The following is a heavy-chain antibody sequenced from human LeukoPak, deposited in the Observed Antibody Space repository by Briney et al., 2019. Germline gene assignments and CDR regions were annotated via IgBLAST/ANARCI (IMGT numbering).Heavy chain of an antibody. D-gene: IGHD5-12*01. CDR2: ISGSGGST. CDR1: GFTFSSYA. Sequence: GGSLRLSCAASGFTFSSYAMSWVRQAAGKGLEWVSAISGSGGSTYYADSVKGRFTISRDNSKNTLYLQMNSLRAEDTAVYYCAKVFSGYDHEDAFDIWGQGTMVTVSS. CDR3: AKVFSGYDHEDAFDI. J-gene: IGHJ3*02. V-gene: IGHV3-23*01.